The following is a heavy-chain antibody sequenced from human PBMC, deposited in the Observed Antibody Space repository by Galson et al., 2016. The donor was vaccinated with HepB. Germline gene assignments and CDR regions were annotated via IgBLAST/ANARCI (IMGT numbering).Heavy chain of an antibody. V-gene: IGHV3-33*01. CDR3: ARNYHYGSGSYIPYF. CDR2: IWCDGSHK. D-gene: IGHD3-10*01. J-gene: IGHJ3*01. Sequence: SLRLSCAASGFAFRSYGMHWVRQVPGKGLEWVAVIWCDGSHKFYVDSVKGRFTISRDNSKNTLFLQMNSLRAEDTAVYYCARNYHYGSGSYIPYFWGQGTRVTVST. CDR1: GFAFRSYG.